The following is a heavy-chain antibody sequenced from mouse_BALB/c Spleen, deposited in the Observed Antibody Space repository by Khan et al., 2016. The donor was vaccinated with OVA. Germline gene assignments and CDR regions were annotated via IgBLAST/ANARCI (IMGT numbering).Heavy chain of an antibody. Sequence: QVQLKESGPGLVAPSQSLSITCTVSGFSLTGYGVNWVRQPPGKGLEWLAMIWGDGTTAYNSALKSRLIIIKDNSTSHVFLKMNILQTDDTARYYCARAYYANYREAMDYWGQGTSVTVSS. V-gene: IGHV2-6-7*01. CDR2: IWGDGTT. D-gene: IGHD2-1*01. J-gene: IGHJ4*01. CDR3: ARAYYANYREAMDY. CDR1: GFSLTGYG.